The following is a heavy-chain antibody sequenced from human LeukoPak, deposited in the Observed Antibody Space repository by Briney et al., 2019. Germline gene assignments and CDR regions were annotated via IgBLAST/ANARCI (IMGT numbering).Heavy chain of an antibody. CDR2: IHYSGST. CDR1: GGSISSYY. J-gene: IGHJ3*02. D-gene: IGHD3-10*01. CDR3: ARRYPRFGAFDI. V-gene: IGHV4-59*08. Sequence: PSETLSLTCTVSGGSISSYYWSWIRQPPGKGLEWIGYIHYSGSTNYNPSLKSRVTISVDTSKNQFSLKLSSVTAADTAVYYCARRYPRFGAFDIWGQGTMVTVSS.